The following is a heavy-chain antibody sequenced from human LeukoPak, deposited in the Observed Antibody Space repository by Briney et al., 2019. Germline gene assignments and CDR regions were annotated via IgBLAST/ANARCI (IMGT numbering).Heavy chain of an antibody. CDR1: GGSINSYY. D-gene: IGHD2-2*01. CDR2: IYYSGST. Sequence: SETLSLTCTVSGGSINSYYWSWIRQPPGKGLEWIGYIYYSGSTNYSPSLKSRVTISVDTSKNQFSLKLSSVTAADTAVYYCARSPYQLLLYDWGQGTWSPSPQ. J-gene: IGHJ4*02. V-gene: IGHV4-59*01. CDR3: ARSPYQLLLYD.